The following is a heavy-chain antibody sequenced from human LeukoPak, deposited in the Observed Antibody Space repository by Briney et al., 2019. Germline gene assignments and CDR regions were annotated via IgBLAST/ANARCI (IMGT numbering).Heavy chain of an antibody. Sequence: PGGSLRLSCAASGFTFRNVWMGWVRRAPGKGLEWGGRIKSKTDGGITEDAAPVKGRFTISRADSQNTLYLQMNSLKTEDTAVYYCTTDLFLMFHYGSGRFPRFDYWGQGTLVTVSS. CDR3: TTDLFLMFHYGSGRFPRFDY. V-gene: IGHV3-15*01. CDR2: IKSKTDGGIT. J-gene: IGHJ4*02. D-gene: IGHD3-10*01. CDR1: GFTFRNVW.